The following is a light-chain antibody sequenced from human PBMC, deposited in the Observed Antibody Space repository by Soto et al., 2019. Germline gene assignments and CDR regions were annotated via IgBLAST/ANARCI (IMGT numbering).Light chain of an antibody. J-gene: IGKJ4*01. V-gene: IGKV3-11*01. CDR2: DAS. CDR1: QSVSSY. Sequence: IVLTLYPGALSFSPCGRATLCCMPFQSVSSYLAWYQQKSGQAPRLLIYDASNRATGIPARFSGSGSGTDFTLTISSLEPEDFAVYYCQQRSNWLPGLPFGGGGKV. CDR3: QQRSNWLPGLP.